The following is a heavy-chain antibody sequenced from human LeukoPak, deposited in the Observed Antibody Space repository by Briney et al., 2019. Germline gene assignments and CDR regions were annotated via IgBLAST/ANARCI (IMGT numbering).Heavy chain of an antibody. CDR3: ARRQYSSRYYFDY. D-gene: IGHD6-13*01. J-gene: IGHJ4*02. CDR2: IYYSGSTSYYSGST. Sequence: SETLSLTCTVSGGSISSSNSYWGWIRQPPGKGLEWIGSIYYSGSTSYYSGSTYYNPSLKSRVTISVDTSKNQFSLKLSSVTAADTAVYYCARRQYSSRYYFDYWGQGTLVTVSS. CDR1: GGSISSSNSY. V-gene: IGHV4-39*07.